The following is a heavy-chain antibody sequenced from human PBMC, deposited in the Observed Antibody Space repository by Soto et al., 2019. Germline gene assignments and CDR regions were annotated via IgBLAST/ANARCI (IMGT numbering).Heavy chain of an antibody. D-gene: IGHD4-4*01. CDR1: GGSISSYY. CDR2: IYYSGST. J-gene: IGHJ6*03. V-gene: IGHV4-59*01. Sequence: SETLSLTCTVSGGSISSYYWSWIRQPPGKGLEWIGYIYYSGSTNYNPSLKSRVTISVDTSKNQFSLKLSSVTAADTAVYYCARVGMTTVAYYYYYMDVWGKGTTVTGLL. CDR3: ARVGMTTVAYYYYYMDV.